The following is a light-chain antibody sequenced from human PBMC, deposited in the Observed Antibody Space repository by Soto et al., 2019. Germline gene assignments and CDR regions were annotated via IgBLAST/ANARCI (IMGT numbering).Light chain of an antibody. Sequence: EIVLTQSPFTLSLSPGARGTLSCRASQSVGTSLAWYQQKPGQAPRLLIYGASNRATGIPDRFSGSGSGTDFTLTISKLEPEDFAVYHCQQYGGSPRTFGQGTKV. V-gene: IGKV3-20*01. CDR1: QSVGTS. J-gene: IGKJ1*01. CDR2: GAS. CDR3: QQYGGSPRT.